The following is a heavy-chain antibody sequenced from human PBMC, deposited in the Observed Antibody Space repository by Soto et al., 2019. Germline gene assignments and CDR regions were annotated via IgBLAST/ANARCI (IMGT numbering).Heavy chain of an antibody. CDR1: GGTFSSCA. Sequence: GASVKVSCKASGGTFSSCAISWVRQAPGQGLYWMGGIIPSLGTANYAEQFQGRVTITADASTITAYIEPRSLRSDDPAGYYRARNLVVPAEDYYYYGMDDWGQGTTVKVSS. CDR2: IIPSLGTA. J-gene: IGHJ6*02. CDR3: ARNLVVPAEDYYYYGMDD. V-gene: IGHV1-69*13. D-gene: IGHD2-2*01.